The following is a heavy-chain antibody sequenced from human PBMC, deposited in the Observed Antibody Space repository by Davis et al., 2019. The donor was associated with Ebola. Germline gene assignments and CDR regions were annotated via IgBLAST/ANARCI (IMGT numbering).Heavy chain of an antibody. V-gene: IGHV4-59*12. Sequence: SETLSLTCAVYGGSFSGYYWSWIRQPPGKGLEWIGYIYYSGSTNYNPSLKSRVTISVDTSKNQFSLKLSSVTAADTAVYYCARENTGSRDYWGQGTLVTVSS. CDR1: GGSFSGYY. CDR3: ARENTGSRDY. D-gene: IGHD2-15*01. CDR2: IYYSGST. J-gene: IGHJ4*02.